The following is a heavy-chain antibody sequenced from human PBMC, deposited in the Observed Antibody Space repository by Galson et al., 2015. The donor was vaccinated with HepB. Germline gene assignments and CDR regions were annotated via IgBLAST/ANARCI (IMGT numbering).Heavy chain of an antibody. V-gene: IGHV3-48*03. CDR3: ARDRTSSITYYYDSSGSDAFDI. J-gene: IGHJ3*02. D-gene: IGHD3-22*01. CDR1: GFTFSSYE. CDR2: ISSSGSTI. Sequence: SLRLSCAASGFTFSSYEMNWVRQAPGKGLEWVSYISSSGSTIYYADSVKGRFTISRDNAKNSLYLQMNSLRAEDTAVYYCARDRTSSITYYYDSSGSDAFDIWGQGTMVTVSS.